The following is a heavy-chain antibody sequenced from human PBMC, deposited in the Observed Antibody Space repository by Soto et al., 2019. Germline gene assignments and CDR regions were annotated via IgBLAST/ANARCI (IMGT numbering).Heavy chain of an antibody. CDR2: ISSGNSYI. CDR3: ARDRRDGYNFDY. Sequence: EVQLVESGGGLVKPGGSLRLSCAASGFTFSSYSMNWVRQAPGKGLEWVSSISSGNSYIYYADSVKGRFTISRDNAKNSLYLLMNSLRAEDTAVYYCARDRRDGYNFDYWGQGTLVTVSS. D-gene: IGHD5-12*01. CDR1: GFTFSSYS. J-gene: IGHJ4*02. V-gene: IGHV3-21*01.